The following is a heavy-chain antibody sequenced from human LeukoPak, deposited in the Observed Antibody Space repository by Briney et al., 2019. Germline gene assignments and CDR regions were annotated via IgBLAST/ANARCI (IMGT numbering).Heavy chain of an antibody. D-gene: IGHD3-9*01. Sequence: SETLSPTCTVPGGSTSSSNWSWTRQSPGKGLEWIGYVYYRGTTSYNPSLKSRVTISVDTSKTQFSLKLSSVTPADTAVYYCARQAYYDVFTGYNNYYYMDVWGQGTTVTVSS. CDR2: VYYRGTT. V-gene: IGHV4-59*01. CDR3: ARQAYYDVFTGYNNYYYMDV. J-gene: IGHJ6*03. CDR1: GGSTSSSN.